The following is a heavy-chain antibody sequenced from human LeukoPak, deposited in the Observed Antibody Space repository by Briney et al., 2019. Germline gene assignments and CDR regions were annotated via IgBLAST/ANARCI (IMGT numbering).Heavy chain of an antibody. J-gene: IGHJ4*02. CDR3: ARVTLYGESALDY. CDR1: GFTLSDYY. V-gene: IGHV3-11*06. Sequence: GGSLRLSCAASGFTLSDYYMSWIRQSPGKGLEWVSYISGSSGYTNDANFSKGRFTISRDNAKNSLYLQMNSLRAEDTAVYFCARVTLYGESALDYWGQGTLVTVSS. D-gene: IGHD4-17*01. CDR2: ISGSSGYT.